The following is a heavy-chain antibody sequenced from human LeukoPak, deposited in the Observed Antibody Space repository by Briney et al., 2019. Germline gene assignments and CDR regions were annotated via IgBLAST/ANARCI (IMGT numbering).Heavy chain of an antibody. V-gene: IGHV4-39*07. D-gene: IGHD5-12*01. CDR2: IYYSGST. J-gene: IGHJ6*03. CDR1: GGSISSSSYY. Sequence: SETLSLTCTVSGGSISSSSYYWRWIRQPPGKGLEWIGSIYYSGSTYYNPSLKSRVTISVDTSKNQFSLKLSSVASADTAVDFCARKETGGYDYSSYRAVGGKGTTVTVSS. CDR3: ARKETGGYDYSSYRAV.